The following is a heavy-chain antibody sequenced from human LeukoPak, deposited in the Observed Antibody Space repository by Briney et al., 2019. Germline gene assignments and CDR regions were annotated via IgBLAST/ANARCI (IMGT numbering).Heavy chain of an antibody. CDR2: FYCGCST. CDR3: ARDPGGNWGY. Sequence: GGALRLSCAASGFTVSSNYMSGVRQAPGQGLEGVSVFYCGCSTYYADSVKGRFTISRDNSKNTLYLQMNSLRAEDTAVYYCARDPGGNWGYWGQGTLVTVPS. CDR1: GFTVSSNY. J-gene: IGHJ4*02. D-gene: IGHD7-27*01. V-gene: IGHV3-66*01.